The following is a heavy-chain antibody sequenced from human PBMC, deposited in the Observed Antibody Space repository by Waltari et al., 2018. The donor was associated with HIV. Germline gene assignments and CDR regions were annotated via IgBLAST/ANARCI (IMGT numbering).Heavy chain of an antibody. V-gene: IGHV1-24*01. D-gene: IGHD3-10*01. CDR3: ATDFSGMVRAYSYYSLDV. Sequence: QVQLAQPGAEVKTPGAPVKVSCQVSGHPLSELPMHSVRQVPGKGLEWMGNFDPEDDETIYAQKFQGRVTMTEDTSSDTAYMELSSLTSGDTAVYYCATDFSGMVRAYSYYSLDVWGQGTTVTVSS. CDR2: FDPEDDET. J-gene: IGHJ6*02. CDR1: GHPLSELP.